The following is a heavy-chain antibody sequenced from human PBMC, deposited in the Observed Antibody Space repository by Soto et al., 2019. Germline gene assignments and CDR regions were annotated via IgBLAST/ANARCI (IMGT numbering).Heavy chain of an antibody. CDR3: ERAENRTWLYGVDV. V-gene: IGHV4-34*01. Sequence: SETLSLTGAVNGGSLSGYYWSWSRQSPGKTLEWIGEINHRGSSDYNPSLKSRVTLSIEASMNHVTLEVTYVSAADTAVYYCERAENRTWLYGVDVWGQGTVVPVYS. D-gene: IGHD5-12*01. CDR2: INHRGSS. J-gene: IGHJ6*02. CDR1: GGSLSGYY.